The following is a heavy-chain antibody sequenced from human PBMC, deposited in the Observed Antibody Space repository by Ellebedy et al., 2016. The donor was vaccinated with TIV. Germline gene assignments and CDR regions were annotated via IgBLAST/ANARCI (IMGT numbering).Heavy chain of an antibody. D-gene: IGHD5/OR15-5a*01. V-gene: IGHV1-46*01. J-gene: IGHJ4*02. CDR1: GYTFTTYA. CDR3: ARGLDYFDY. Sequence: ASVKVSCKASGYTFTTYAMQWVRQAPGQGLEWVGIINPSVGSTTSAQKFQGRVTMTRDTSTSTVYMELSSLRSEDTAVYYCARGLDYFDYWGQGTLVTVSS. CDR2: INPSVGST.